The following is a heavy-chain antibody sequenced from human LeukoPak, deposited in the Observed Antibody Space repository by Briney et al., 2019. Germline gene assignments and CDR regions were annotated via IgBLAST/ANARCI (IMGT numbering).Heavy chain of an antibody. D-gene: IGHD7-27*01. J-gene: IGHJ4*02. CDR3: ARDGANRGIYFDY. CDR1: GFNFSPYA. Sequence: GGSLRLSCVASGFNFSPYAVHWVRQAPGKGLEWVAIISNDGTTESYTDSVKGRFTISRDNSKNTLYLQVNSLRAEDTAVYYCARDGANRGIYFDYWGQGTLVTVSS. CDR2: ISNDGTTE. V-gene: IGHV3-30-3*01.